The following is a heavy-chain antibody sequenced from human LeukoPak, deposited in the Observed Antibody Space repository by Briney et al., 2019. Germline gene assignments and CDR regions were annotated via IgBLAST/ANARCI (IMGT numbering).Heavy chain of an antibody. D-gene: IGHD3-10*01. CDR3: ARDRGPYYYYYMDV. CDR2: IRHDGSEK. Sequence: EGSLRLSCAASEFPFWNYWMSWVRQAPGKGLEWVANIRHDGSEKNYVDSVKGRFTISRDNAKDLLYLQLNSLRAEDTAVYYCARDRGPYYYYYMDVWGKGPTVTVSS. J-gene: IGHJ6*03. V-gene: IGHV3-7*01. CDR1: EFPFWNYW.